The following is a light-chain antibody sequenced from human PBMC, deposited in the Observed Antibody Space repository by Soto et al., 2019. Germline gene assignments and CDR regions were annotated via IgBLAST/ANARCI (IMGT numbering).Light chain of an antibody. V-gene: IGKV3-20*01. J-gene: IGKJ1*01. CDR1: QSVSSSY. CDR3: QQYGSSPTWT. Sequence: EIVLTQSPGTLSLSPGERATLSCRASQSVSSSYLAWYQQKPGQAPRLLIYGASSRATGIPDRFSGSGSGTAFTLTISRREPEDFAVYYCQQYGSSPTWTFGQGTKVEIK. CDR2: GAS.